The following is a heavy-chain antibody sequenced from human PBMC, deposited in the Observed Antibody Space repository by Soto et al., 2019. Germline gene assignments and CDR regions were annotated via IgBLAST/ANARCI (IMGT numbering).Heavy chain of an antibody. V-gene: IGHV1-2*02. D-gene: IGHD2-2*01. CDR1: GYTFTGYY. Sequence: ASVKVSCKASGYTFTGYYMHWVRQAPGQGLEWMGWINPNSGGTNYAQKFQGRVTMTRDTSISTAYMELSRLRSDDMAVYYCARVYCSSTSCLDCYYYYGMDVWGQGTTVTVSS. J-gene: IGHJ6*02. CDR2: INPNSGGT. CDR3: ARVYCSSTSCLDCYYYYGMDV.